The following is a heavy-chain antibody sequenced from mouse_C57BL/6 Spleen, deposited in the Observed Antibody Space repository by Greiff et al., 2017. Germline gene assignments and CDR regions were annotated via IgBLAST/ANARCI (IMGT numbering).Heavy chain of an antibody. CDR1: GYSFTSYY. J-gene: IGHJ2*01. CDR3: ASSDYYGSSFDY. D-gene: IGHD1-1*01. CDR2: IYPGSGNT. V-gene: IGHV1-66*01. Sequence: QVQLQQSGPELVKPGASVKISCKASGYSFTSYYIHWVKQRPGQGLEWIGWIYPGSGNTKYNEKFKGKATLTADTSSSTAYMQLSSLSSEDSAVYYGASSDYYGSSFDYWGPGTTLTVSS.